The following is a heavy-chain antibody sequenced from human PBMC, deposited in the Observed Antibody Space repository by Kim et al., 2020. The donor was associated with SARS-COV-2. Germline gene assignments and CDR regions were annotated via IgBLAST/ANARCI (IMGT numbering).Heavy chain of an antibody. D-gene: IGHD5-18*01. J-gene: IGHJ6*02. CDR3: ARTPRGYSYGLPDYYGMDV. V-gene: IGHV4-28*05. CDR1: GYSISSSNW. Sequence: SETLSLTCAVSGYSISSSNWWGWIRQPPGKGLEWIGYIYYSGSIYYNPSLKSRVTMSVDTSKNQFSLKLSSVTAVDTAVYYCARTPRGYSYGLPDYYGMDVWGQGTTVTVSS. CDR2: IYYSGSI.